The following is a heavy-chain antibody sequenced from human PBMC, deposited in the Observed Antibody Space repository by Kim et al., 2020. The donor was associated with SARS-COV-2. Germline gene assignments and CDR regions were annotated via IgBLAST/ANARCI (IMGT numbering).Heavy chain of an antibody. Sequence: SVKVSCKASGFTFTSSAVQWVRQARGQRLEWIGWIVVGSGNTNYAQKFQERVTITRDMSTSTAYMELSSLRSEGTAVYYCAADPLHSGYVPYYYDMDVWGQRTTVTVSS. J-gene: IGHJ6*02. CDR2: IVVGSGNT. D-gene: IGHD5-12*01. CDR1: GFTFTSSA. V-gene: IGHV1-58*01. CDR3: AADPLHSGYVPYYYDMDV.